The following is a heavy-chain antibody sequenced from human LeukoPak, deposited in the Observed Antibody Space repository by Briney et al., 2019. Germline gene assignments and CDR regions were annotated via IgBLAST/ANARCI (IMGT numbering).Heavy chain of an antibody. V-gene: IGHV1-46*01. J-gene: IGHJ3*02. D-gene: IGHD2-2*01. CDR1: GYTFTSYY. Sequence: GASVKVSCKASGYTFTSYYMHWVRQAPGQGLEWMRIINPSGGSTSYAQKFQGRVTMTRDTSTSTVYMELSSLRSEDTAVYYCARDFRCSSTSCYRAAFDIWGQGTMVTVSS. CDR2: INPSGGST. CDR3: ARDFRCSSTSCYRAAFDI.